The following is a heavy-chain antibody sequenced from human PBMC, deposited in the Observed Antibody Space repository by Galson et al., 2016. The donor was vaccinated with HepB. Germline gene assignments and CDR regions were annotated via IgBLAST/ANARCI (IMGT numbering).Heavy chain of an antibody. D-gene: IGHD4-17*01. J-gene: IGHJ6*02. CDR2: ISYDGNNR. CDR3: ARDRGLLHYYYGMDV. Sequence: SLRLSCATSGFTFNNYGINWVRQAPCKGLVWVAVISYDGNNRHYAGAVKGRFTISRDSSTNTAYLQMNSLRADDTAVYFCARDRGLLHYYYGMDVWGQGTTVTVSS. CDR1: GFTFNNYG. V-gene: IGHV3-33*08.